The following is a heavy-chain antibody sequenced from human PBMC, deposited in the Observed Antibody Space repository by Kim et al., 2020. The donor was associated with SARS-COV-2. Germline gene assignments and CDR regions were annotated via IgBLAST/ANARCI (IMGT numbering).Heavy chain of an antibody. Sequence: SVKVSCKASGGTFSSYAISWVRQAPGQGLEWMGGIIPIFGTANYAQKFQGRVTITADESTSTAYMELSSLRSEDTAVYYCARPSMYYDILGWFDPWGQGTLVTVSS. D-gene: IGHD3-9*01. J-gene: IGHJ5*02. CDR2: IIPIFGTA. CDR1: GGTFSSYA. CDR3: ARPSMYYDILGWFDP. V-gene: IGHV1-69*13.